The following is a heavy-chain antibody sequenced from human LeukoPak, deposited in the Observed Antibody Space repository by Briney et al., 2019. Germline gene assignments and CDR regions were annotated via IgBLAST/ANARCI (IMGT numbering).Heavy chain of an antibody. J-gene: IGHJ3*02. CDR2: INHSGST. Sequence: PSETLSLTCTVSGGSVSSGSYYWSWIRQPPGKGLEWIGEINHSGSTNYNPSLKSRVTISVDTSKNQFSLKLSSVTAADTAVYYCARDWGLTTVTNDAFDIWGQGTMVTVSS. CDR1: GGSVSSGSYY. V-gene: IGHV4-39*07. CDR3: ARDWGLTTVTNDAFDI. D-gene: IGHD4-17*01.